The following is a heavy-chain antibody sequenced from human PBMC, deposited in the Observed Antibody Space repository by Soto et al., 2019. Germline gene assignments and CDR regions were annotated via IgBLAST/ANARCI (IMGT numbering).Heavy chain of an antibody. D-gene: IGHD3-10*01. Sequence: QVQLVQSGAAVKKPGSSVKVSCKASGGIFSTYAISWLRQAPGQGLEWMGGIIPIFGTPNYAQRFQGRVTITADESTSAAYMELSRLRSEDTAVYYCVRVRDDNGSGNYYNRIDFWGQGTLVTVSS. CDR3: VRVRDDNGSGNYYNRIDF. CDR1: GGIFSTYA. V-gene: IGHV1-69*01. CDR2: IIPIFGTP. J-gene: IGHJ4*02.